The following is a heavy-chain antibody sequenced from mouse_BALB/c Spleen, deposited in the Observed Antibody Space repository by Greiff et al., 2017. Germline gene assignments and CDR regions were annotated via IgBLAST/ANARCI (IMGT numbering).Heavy chain of an antibody. J-gene: IGHJ2*01. D-gene: IGHD2-3*01. Sequence: VQLQESGAELARPGASVKLSCKASGYTFTSYWMQWVKQRPGQGLEWIGAIYPGDGDTRYTQKFKGKATLTADKSSSTAYMQLSSLASEDSAVYYCARWDYWGQGTTLTVSS. CDR2: IYPGDGDT. CDR3: ARWDY. V-gene: IGHV1-87*01. CDR1: GYTFTSYW.